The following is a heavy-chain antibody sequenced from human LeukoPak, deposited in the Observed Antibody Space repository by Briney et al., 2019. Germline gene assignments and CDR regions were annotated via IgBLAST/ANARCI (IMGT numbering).Heavy chain of an antibody. CDR2: IISSTSTI. Sequence: PGGSLRLSCAASGFTLSTYSMIWVRQAPGKGLEWVSYIISSTSTIYYADSVKGRFTISRDNAKNSLYLQMNSLRAEDTAVYYCVYWFDPWGQGTLVTVSS. J-gene: IGHJ5*02. CDR3: VYWFDP. CDR1: GFTLSTYS. V-gene: IGHV3-48*01.